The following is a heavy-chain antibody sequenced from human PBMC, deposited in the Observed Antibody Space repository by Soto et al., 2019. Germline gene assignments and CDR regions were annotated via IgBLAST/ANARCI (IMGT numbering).Heavy chain of an antibody. D-gene: IGHD6-13*01. Sequence: GASVKVSCKASGGTFSSYAMSWVRQAPGQGLEWMGGIIPIFGTANYAQKFQGRVTITADESTSTAYMELSSLRSEDTAVYYCARRRAAAGTSYCYYGMDVWGQGTTVTVSS. CDR3: ARRRAAAGTSYCYYGMDV. J-gene: IGHJ6*02. CDR2: IIPIFGTA. V-gene: IGHV1-69*13. CDR1: GGTFSSYA.